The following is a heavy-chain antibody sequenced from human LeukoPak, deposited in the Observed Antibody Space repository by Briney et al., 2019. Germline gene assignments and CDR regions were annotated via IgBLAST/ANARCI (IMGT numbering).Heavy chain of an antibody. Sequence: PSETLSLTCTVSGGSISNYYWSWIRQPPGKELEWIGYVYYTGGTNYNPSLKSRVTISLDTSKNQFSLKVRSVTAADTAVYYCARVSEAAVHYWGRGTLVTVSS. D-gene: IGHD6-25*01. J-gene: IGHJ4*02. CDR2: VYYTGGT. CDR3: ARVSEAAVHY. V-gene: IGHV4-59*01. CDR1: GGSISNYY.